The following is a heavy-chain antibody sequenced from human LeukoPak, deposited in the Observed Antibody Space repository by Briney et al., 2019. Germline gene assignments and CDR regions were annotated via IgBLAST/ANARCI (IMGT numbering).Heavy chain of an antibody. J-gene: IGHJ4*02. CDR2: ISGSGGST. D-gene: IGHD3-10*01. CDR3: AKDHLVHYYGSGSYYSDY. CDR1: GFTFSSYA. V-gene: IGHV3-23*01. Sequence: PGGSLTLSCAASGFTFSSYAMSWVCQAPGKGLEWVSAISGSGGSTYYADSVKGRFTISRDNSKNTLYLQMNSLRAEDTAVYYCAKDHLVHYYGSGSYYSDYWGQGTLVTVSS.